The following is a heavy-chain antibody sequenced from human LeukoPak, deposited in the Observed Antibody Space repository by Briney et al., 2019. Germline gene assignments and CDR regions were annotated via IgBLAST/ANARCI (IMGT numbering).Heavy chain of an antibody. V-gene: IGHV4-59*01. CDR2: IYYSGST. CDR3: ARVNLGWYSSSWYFIIDY. D-gene: IGHD6-13*01. CDR1: GGSISSYY. Sequence: SETLSLTCTVSGGSISSYYWSWIRQPPGKGLEWIGYIYYSGSTNYNPSLKSRVTISVDTSKNQFSLKLSSETAADTAVYYCARVNLGWYSSSWYFIIDYWGQGTLVTVSS. J-gene: IGHJ4*02.